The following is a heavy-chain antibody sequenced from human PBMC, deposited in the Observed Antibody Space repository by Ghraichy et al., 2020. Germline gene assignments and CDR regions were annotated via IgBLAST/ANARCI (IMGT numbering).Heavy chain of an antibody. CDR3: ASSYYYGSGSYYPFIKYFQH. CDR1: GFTFSSYA. V-gene: IGHV3-23*01. CDR2: ISGSGGST. Sequence: GGSLRLSCAASGFTFSSYAMSWVRQAPGKGLEWVSAISGSGGSTYYADSVKGRFTISRDNSKNTLYLQMNSLRAEDTAVYYCASSYYYGSGSYYPFIKYFQHWGQGTLVTVSS. D-gene: IGHD3-10*01. J-gene: IGHJ1*01.